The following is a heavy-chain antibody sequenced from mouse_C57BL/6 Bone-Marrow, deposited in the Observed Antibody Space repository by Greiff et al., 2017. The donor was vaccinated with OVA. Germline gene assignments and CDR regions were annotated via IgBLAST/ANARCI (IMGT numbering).Heavy chain of an antibody. J-gene: IGHJ1*03. V-gene: IGHV5-9-1*02. Sequence: DVMLVESGEGLVKPGGSLKLSCAASGFTFSSYAMSWVRQTPEKRLEWVAYISSGGDYIYYADTVKGRFTISRDNARNTLYLQMSSLKSEDTAVYYCTREEPARDFEVWGTGTTVTVSS. CDR3: TREEPARDFEV. CDR1: GFTFSSYA. CDR2: ISSGGDYI.